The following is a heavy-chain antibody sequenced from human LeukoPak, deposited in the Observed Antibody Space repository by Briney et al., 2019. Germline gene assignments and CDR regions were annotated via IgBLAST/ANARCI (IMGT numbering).Heavy chain of an antibody. CDR3: ARHSITIFGVVISYFDY. J-gene: IGHJ4*02. V-gene: IGHV4-39*01. CDR1: GGSISSSSYY. CDR2: IYYSGST. D-gene: IGHD3-3*01. Sequence: PSQTLSLTCTVSGGSISSSSYYWGWIRQPPGKGLEWIGSIYYSGSTYYNPPLKSRVTISVDTSKNQFSLKLSSVTAADTAVYYCARHSITIFGVVISYFDYWGQGTLVTVSS.